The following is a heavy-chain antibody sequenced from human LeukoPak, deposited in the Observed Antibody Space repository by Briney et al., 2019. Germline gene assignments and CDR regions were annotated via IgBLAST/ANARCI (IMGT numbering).Heavy chain of an antibody. D-gene: IGHD3-22*01. J-gene: IGHJ1*01. CDR3: ARGLAYYYDSSGYLQH. Sequence: PGGSLRLSCAAPGFTFSSYSMNWVRQAPGKGLEWVSYISSSGSTIYYADSVKGRFTISRDNAKNSLYLQMNSLRAEDTAVYYCARGLAYYYDSSGYLQHWGQGTLVTVSS. CDR2: ISSSGSTI. V-gene: IGHV3-48*04. CDR1: GFTFSSYS.